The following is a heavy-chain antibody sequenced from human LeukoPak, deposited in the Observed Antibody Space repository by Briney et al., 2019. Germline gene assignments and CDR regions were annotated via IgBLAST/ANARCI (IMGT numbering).Heavy chain of an antibody. CDR3: AGSGYSSDRLDY. D-gene: IGHD6-19*01. V-gene: IGHV4-59*01. CDR1: VGSISIYY. J-gene: IGHJ4*02. CDR2: IYYSEST. Sequence: SETLSLTCTVSVGSISIYYWSWLRQPPWKGLEWIGYIYYSESTNYNPSLKSRVIISLDTSNNQFSLKLSSVTAADTAVYYCAGSGYSSDRLDYWGQGTLVTVSS.